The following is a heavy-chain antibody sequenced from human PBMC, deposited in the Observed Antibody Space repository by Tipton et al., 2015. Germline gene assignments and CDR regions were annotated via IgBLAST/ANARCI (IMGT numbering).Heavy chain of an antibody. V-gene: IGHV3-11*01. D-gene: IGHD3-10*01. CDR3: ANPSGY. J-gene: IGHJ4*02. CDR1: GFTFSDYY. CDR2: ISSSGSMV. Sequence: SLRLSCAASGFTFSDYYMDWIRQVPGKGLEWISHISSSGSMVYYTDSVEGRFTISRDNAKNSLNLQMNSLRVEDTAVYYCANPSGYWGQGTLVTASS.